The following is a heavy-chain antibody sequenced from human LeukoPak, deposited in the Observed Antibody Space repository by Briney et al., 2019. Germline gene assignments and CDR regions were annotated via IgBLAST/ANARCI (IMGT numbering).Heavy chain of an antibody. Sequence: SVKVSCKASGYTFTAYYMHWVRQAPGQGLEWMGRIIPILGIANYAQKFQGRVTITADKSTSTAYMELSSLRSEDTAVYYCARGVFRGQYSSGWYWNWFDPWGQGTLVTVSS. V-gene: IGHV1-69*04. CDR3: ARGVFRGQYSSGWYWNWFDP. D-gene: IGHD6-19*01. J-gene: IGHJ5*02. CDR1: GYTFTAYY. CDR2: IIPILGIA.